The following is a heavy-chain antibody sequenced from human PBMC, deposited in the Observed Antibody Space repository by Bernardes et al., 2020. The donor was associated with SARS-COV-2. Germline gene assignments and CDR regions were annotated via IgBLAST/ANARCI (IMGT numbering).Heavy chain of an antibody. V-gene: IGHV3-23*01. J-gene: IGHJ3*02. CDR2: ISGSGGST. D-gene: IGHD6-19*01. Sequence: GGSLRLSCAASGFTFSSSAMSWVRQAPGKGLEWVSAISGSGGSTYYADSVKGRFTISRDNSKNTLYLQMNSLRAEDTAVYYCAKDQSSGRYGDAFDIWGQGTMVTVSS. CDR3: AKDQSSGRYGDAFDI. CDR1: GFTFSSSA.